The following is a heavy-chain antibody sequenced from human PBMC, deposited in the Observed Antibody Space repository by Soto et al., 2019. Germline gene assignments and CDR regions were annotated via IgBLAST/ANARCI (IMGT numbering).Heavy chain of an antibody. V-gene: IGHV3-30*03. CDR1: GVTSSSYG. J-gene: IGHJ4*02. CDR3: TGEVGSGY. D-gene: IGHD2-8*02. Sequence: CRVAGVTSSSYGMHWVSQAPGKGLEWVAVISKDGNVKYYAESVKGRFTISRDNSKNTLYLQMNSLGAEDTAAYYCTGEVGSGYWGQGILVTVSS. CDR2: ISKDGNVK.